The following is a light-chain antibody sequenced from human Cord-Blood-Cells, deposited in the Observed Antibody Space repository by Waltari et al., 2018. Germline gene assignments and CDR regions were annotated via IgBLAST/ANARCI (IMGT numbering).Light chain of an antibody. CDR2: DVS. CDR3: SSYTSSSTYV. J-gene: IGLJ1*01. CDR1: SSDVGGYNY. Sequence: QSALTQPASVSGSPGQSITIYCTGTSSDVGGYNYVSWYQQHPGKAPKLMSYDVSKRPSGVSTRFSGSKSGNTASLTISGLRAEDDADYYCSSYTSSSTYVFGTGTKVTVL. V-gene: IGLV2-14*01.